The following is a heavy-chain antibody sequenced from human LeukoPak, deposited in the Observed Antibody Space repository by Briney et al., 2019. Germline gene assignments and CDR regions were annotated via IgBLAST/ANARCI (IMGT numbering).Heavy chain of an antibody. CDR1: GFTLDDYG. CDR2: INWNGGST. Sequence: PGGSLRPSCAASGFTLDDYGMSWVPQAPGKGLEWVSGINWNGGSTGYADSVKGRFTISRDNAKNSLYLQMNSLRAEDTALYYCARDYYDSSGYYYFDYWGQGTLVSVSS. D-gene: IGHD3-22*01. CDR3: ARDYYDSSGYYYFDY. V-gene: IGHV3-20*04. J-gene: IGHJ4*02.